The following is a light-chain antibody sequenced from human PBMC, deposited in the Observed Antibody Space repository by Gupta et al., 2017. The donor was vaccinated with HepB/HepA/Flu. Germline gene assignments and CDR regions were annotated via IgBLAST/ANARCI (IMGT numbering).Light chain of an antibody. J-gene: IGLJ2*01. V-gene: IGLV3-25*03. CDR3: QSADISGSYVV. Sequence: SYELPQPPSVSVSPGQTARITCSGDALPKQFAYWYQQKPGQAPVMVIYRERERPSGIPERFSGSSSGTTVTLTISGVQAEDEADYYCQSADISGSYVVFGGGTKLTVL. CDR2: RER. CDR1: ALPKQF.